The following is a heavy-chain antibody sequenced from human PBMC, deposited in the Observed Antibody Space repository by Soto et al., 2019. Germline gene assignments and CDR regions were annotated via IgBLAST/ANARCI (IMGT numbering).Heavy chain of an antibody. CDR3: ARDRAEDDALDI. Sequence: SQTLSLTCAISVDSVSSNSAAWTWIRQSPSRGLEWLGRTYYRSNWYNDYAVSVKSRITINPDTSNNQFSLDLNSGTPEDTAVYYCARDRAEDDALDIWGQGTLVTVPS. CDR2: TYYRSNWYN. CDR1: VDSVSSNSAA. V-gene: IGHV6-1*01. J-gene: IGHJ3*02.